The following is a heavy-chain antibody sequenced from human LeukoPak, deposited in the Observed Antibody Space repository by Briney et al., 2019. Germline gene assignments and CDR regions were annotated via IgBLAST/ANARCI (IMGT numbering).Heavy chain of an antibody. Sequence: ASVKVSCKASGYTFTSYGISWVRQAPGQGLEWMGWISAYNGNANYAQKLQGRVTMTTDTSTSTAYMELRSLRSDDTAVYYCASSIAAAGGFDYWGQGTLVTVSS. CDR1: GYTFTSYG. CDR3: ASSIAAAGGFDY. V-gene: IGHV1-18*01. D-gene: IGHD6-13*01. J-gene: IGHJ4*02. CDR2: ISAYNGNA.